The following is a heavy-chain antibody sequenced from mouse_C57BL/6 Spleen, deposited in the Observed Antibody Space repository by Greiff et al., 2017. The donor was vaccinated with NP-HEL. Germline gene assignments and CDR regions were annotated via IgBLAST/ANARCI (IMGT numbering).Heavy chain of an antibody. CDR3: ARHVDGSSPFAY. J-gene: IGHJ3*01. CDR1: GFTFSSYT. D-gene: IGHD1-1*01. CDR2: ISGGGGNT. V-gene: IGHV5-9*01. Sequence: EVKLVESGGGLVKPGGSLKLSCAASGFTFSSYTMSWVRQTPEKRLEWVATISGGGGNTYYPDSVKGRFTISRDNAKNTLYLQMSSLRSEDTALYYCARHVDGSSPFAYWGQGTLVTVSA.